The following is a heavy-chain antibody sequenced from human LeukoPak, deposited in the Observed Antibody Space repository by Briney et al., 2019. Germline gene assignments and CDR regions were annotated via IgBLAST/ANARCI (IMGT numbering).Heavy chain of an antibody. CDR3: AKDIGSSSSRGSYFDY. CDR2: ISYDGSNK. D-gene: IGHD6-6*01. J-gene: IGHJ4*02. V-gene: IGHV3-30-3*01. Sequence: GGSLRLSCAASGFTFSSYAMHWVRQAPGKGLEWVAVISYDGSNKYYADSVKGRFTISRDNAKNSLYLQMNSLRAEDMALYYCAKDIGSSSSRGSYFDYWGQGTLVTVSS. CDR1: GFTFSSYA.